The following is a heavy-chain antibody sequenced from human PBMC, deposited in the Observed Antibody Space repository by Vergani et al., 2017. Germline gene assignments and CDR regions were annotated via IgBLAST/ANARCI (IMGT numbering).Heavy chain of an antibody. J-gene: IGHJ5*02. Sequence: EVQLVESGGGLVQPGRSLRLSCTASGFTFGDYAMSWVRQAPGKGLEWVSAISGSGGSTYYADSVKGRFTISRDNSKNTLYLQMNSLRAEDTAVYYCATATTVVTDNWFDPWGQGTLVTVSS. CDR1: GFTFGDYA. CDR3: ATATTVVTDNWFDP. CDR2: ISGSGGST. D-gene: IGHD4-23*01. V-gene: IGHV3-23*04.